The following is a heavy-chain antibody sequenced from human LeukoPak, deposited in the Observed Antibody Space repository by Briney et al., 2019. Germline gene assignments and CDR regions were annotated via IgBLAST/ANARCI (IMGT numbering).Heavy chain of an antibody. Sequence: SETLSLTCAVSGGSFSGYYWSWGRQPPGKGLEWIGEINHSGSTNYNPSLKSRVTISVDTSKNQFSLKLSSVTAADTAVYYCARSPGGSMSYWFDPWGQGTLVTVSS. D-gene: IGHD3-16*01. CDR3: ARSPGGSMSYWFDP. CDR2: INHSGST. J-gene: IGHJ5*02. CDR1: GGSFSGYY. V-gene: IGHV4-34*01.